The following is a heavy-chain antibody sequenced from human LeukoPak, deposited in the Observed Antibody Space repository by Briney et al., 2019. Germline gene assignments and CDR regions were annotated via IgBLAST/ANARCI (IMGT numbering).Heavy chain of an antibody. J-gene: IGHJ4*01. V-gene: IGHV3-9*01. CDR3: AKEWLSKQQPAHIGGGLFEY. CDR2: ISWNSGST. D-gene: IGHD2-21*01. CDR1: GFTFDDYA. Sequence: GGSLRLSCAASGFTFDDYAMHWVRQAPGKGLEWVSGISWNSGSTGYADSVKGRFTISRDNAKNSLYLQMNSLRAEDTALYYCAKEWLSKQQPAHIGGGLFEYWGKEPWSTASQ.